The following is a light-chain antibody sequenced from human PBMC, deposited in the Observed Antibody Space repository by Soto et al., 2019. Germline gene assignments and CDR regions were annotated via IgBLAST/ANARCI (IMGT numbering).Light chain of an antibody. CDR3: QQSYSAPLT. CDR1: QTISTS. CDR2: GAS. V-gene: IGKV1-39*01. J-gene: IGKJ4*01. Sequence: DIQMTQSPSSLSASVGDRVTITCRASQTISTSLNWYQHKPGKAPKVLIFGASGLQSGAPSRFSGSGSGTDFTLTISSLQPEDFATYYCQQSYSAPLTFGGGTKVEIK.